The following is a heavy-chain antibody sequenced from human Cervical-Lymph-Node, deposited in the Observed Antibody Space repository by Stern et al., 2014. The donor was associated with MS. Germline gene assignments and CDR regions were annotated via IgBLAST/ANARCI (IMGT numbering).Heavy chain of an antibody. CDR1: GYSFTSHY. CDR3: ASGTGSKRPTGNY. V-gene: IGHV1-46*01. D-gene: IGHD3/OR15-3a*01. J-gene: IGHJ4*02. CDR2: INPSSDSA. Sequence: QLVQSGAEVKQPGASVKVSCKASGYSFTSHYMHWVRQAPGQGLEWGGIINPSSDSASYAQKLQGRVTMTRDTSTSTVYMELSSVRSEDTAVYYCASGTGSKRPTGNYWGQGTLVTVSS.